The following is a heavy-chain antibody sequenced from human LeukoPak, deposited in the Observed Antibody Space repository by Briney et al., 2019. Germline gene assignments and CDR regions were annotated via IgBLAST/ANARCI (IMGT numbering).Heavy chain of an antibody. CDR3: ATDFYDTT. CDR2: IRSNSDGGTI. J-gene: IGHJ5*02. CDR1: GFTFSNAW. V-gene: IGHV3-15*07. D-gene: IGHD3-22*01. Sequence: GGSLRLSCAASGFTFSNAWMNWVRQAPGKGLEWVGRIRSNSDGGTIDYAAPVKGGFALSRDDSKNTLYLQMNSLQTEDTAVYYCATDFYDTTWGQGTLVTVSS.